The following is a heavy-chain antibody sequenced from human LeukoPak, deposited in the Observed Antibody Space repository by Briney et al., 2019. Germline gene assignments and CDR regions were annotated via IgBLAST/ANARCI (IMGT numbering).Heavy chain of an antibody. CDR1: GFTFSSYW. V-gene: IGHV3-7*01. CDR3: ARDEVYSSSWYGYYYYMDV. Sequence: GGSLRLSCAASGFTFSSYWMSWVRQAPGKGLEWVANIKQDGSEKYYVDSVKGRFTISRDNAKTSLYLQMNSLRAEDTAVYYCARDEVYSSSWYGYYYYMDVWGKGTTVTISS. CDR2: IKQDGSEK. J-gene: IGHJ6*03. D-gene: IGHD6-13*01.